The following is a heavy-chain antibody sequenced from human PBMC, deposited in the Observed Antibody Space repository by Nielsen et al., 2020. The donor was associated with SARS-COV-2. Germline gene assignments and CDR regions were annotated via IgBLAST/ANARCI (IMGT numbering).Heavy chain of an antibody. CDR2: ISGRDDKT. CDR3: ARGNGWGSYFDY. Sequence: GGSLRLSCAASGFTFSFYAMTWVRQAPGKGLEWVSAISGRDDKTYYGDSVKGRFTISRDNSKNTLYLQMNSLRAEDTAVYYCARGNGWGSYFDYWGQGTPVTVSS. CDR1: GFTFSFYA. V-gene: IGHV3-23*01. D-gene: IGHD7-27*01. J-gene: IGHJ4*02.